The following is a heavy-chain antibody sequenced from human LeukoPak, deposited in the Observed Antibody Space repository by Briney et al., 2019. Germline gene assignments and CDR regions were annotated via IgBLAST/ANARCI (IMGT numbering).Heavy chain of an antibody. CDR2: ISSSSSYI. D-gene: IGHD1-26*01. CDR1: GFTFSSYS. CDR3: AREAPKPIVGARGAFDI. J-gene: IGHJ3*02. V-gene: IGHV3-21*01. Sequence: GGSLRLSCAASGFTFSSYSMNGVRQAPGKGVEWVSSISSSSSYIYYADSVKGRFTISRDNAKNSLYLQMNSLRAEDTAVYYCAREAPKPIVGARGAFDIWGQGTMVTVSS.